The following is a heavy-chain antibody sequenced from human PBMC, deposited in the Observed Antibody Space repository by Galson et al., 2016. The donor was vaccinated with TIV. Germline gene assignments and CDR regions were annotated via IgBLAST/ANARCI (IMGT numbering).Heavy chain of an antibody. CDR2: IGRSGADT. CDR3: ARDGRDAYNPHLAI. Sequence: LRLSCAASGFTFSAYVMNWARQAPGKGLEWVARIGRSGADTYYAGSVKGRFTISRDNSRDTLYLQMNSLRADDTAIYYCARDGRDAYNPHLAIWGQGTLVTFSS. J-gene: IGHJ4*02. V-gene: IGHV3-23*01. CDR1: GFTFSAYV. D-gene: IGHD5-24*01.